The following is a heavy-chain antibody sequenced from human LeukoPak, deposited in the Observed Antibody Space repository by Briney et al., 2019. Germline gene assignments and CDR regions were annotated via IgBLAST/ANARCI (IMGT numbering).Heavy chain of an antibody. CDR1: GFTFSNYA. Sequence: PGGSLRLSCAASGFTFSNYAVHWVRQAPGKGLEWVAVISYDGSNEKYADSVKGRFTISRDNAKNSLYLQMNSLRDEDTAEYYCARRSGGWLDPWGQGTLVTVSS. CDR3: ARRSGGWLDP. D-gene: IGHD1-26*01. J-gene: IGHJ5*02. CDR2: ISYDGSNE. V-gene: IGHV3-30-3*01.